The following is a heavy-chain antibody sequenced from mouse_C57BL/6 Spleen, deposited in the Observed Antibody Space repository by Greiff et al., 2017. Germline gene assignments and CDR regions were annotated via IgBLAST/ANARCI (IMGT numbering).Heavy chain of an antibody. CDR3: ARRDYGVDY. CDR1: GFTFSDYG. V-gene: IGHV5-17*01. J-gene: IGHJ2*01. Sequence: DVMLVESGGGLVKPGGSLKLSCAASGFTFSDYGMHWVRQAPEKGLEWVAYISSGSSTIYYADTVKGRFTISRDNAKNTLFLQMPSLRSEDTAMYYCARRDYGVDYWGQGTTLTVSS. D-gene: IGHD1-2*01. CDR2: ISSGSSTI.